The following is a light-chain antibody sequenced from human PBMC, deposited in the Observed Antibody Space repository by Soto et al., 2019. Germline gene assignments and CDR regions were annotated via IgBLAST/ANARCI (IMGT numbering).Light chain of an antibody. J-gene: IGKJ1*01. V-gene: IGKV1-5*01. Sequence: DIKMTQSPSTLSASVGDRVTITCRASQSISTWLSWYQQKPWNAPKLLIFDASNLESGVPSRFSVSGSGTEFTLTIDSLHPDDFATYYCQQYNSDSLTFGQGTELDIK. CDR1: QSISTW. CDR3: QQYNSDSLT. CDR2: DAS.